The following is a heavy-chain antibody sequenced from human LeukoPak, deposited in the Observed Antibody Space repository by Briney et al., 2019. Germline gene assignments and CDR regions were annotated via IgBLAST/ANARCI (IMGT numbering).Heavy chain of an antibody. CDR3: AREGYRYVPGDY. D-gene: IGHD5-18*01. CDR1: GGPISSSNW. CDR2: ISQSETT. Sequence: PSGTLSLTCAVSGGPISSSNWWSWVRQPPGKRLEWIGEISQSETTNYNPSLKSRVTISIDKSKNQFSLKLTSVTAADTAVYYCAREGYRYVPGDYWGQGTLVTVSS. J-gene: IGHJ4*02. V-gene: IGHV4-4*02.